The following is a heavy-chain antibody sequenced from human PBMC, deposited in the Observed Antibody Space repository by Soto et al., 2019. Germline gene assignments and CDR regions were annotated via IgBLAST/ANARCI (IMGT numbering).Heavy chain of an antibody. J-gene: IGHJ4*02. Sequence: EVQLVESGGGLVEPGGSLRLSCVVSNFGFNNAWMNWVRQAPGKGLERVGRIKSTTDGETTDYGALVKGRFIISRDGSKSTLYLQMTSLKSEDTAVYYCTTAQSLATINDFDYWGQGTLVSVSA. D-gene: IGHD5-12*01. CDR3: TTAQSLATINDFDY. CDR2: IKSTTDGETT. V-gene: IGHV3-15*07. CDR1: NFGFNNAW.